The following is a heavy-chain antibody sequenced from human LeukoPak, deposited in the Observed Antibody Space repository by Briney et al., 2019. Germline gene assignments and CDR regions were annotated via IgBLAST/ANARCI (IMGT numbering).Heavy chain of an antibody. J-gene: IGHJ4*02. D-gene: IGHD6-13*01. CDR1: GFTFSSYA. CDR2: ISGSGGST. CDR3: AKSRGSSWYYFDY. Sequence: PGGSLRLSCAASGFTFSSYAMSWVRQAPGKGLEWGSAISGSGGSTYYADSVKGRFTISRDNSKNTLYLQMNSLRAEDTAVYYCAKSRGSSWYYFDYWGQGTLVTVSS. V-gene: IGHV3-23*01.